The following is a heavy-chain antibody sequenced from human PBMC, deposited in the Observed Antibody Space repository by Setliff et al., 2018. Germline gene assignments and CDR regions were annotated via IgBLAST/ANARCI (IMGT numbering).Heavy chain of an antibody. D-gene: IGHD4-4*01. V-gene: IGHV1-2*02. CDR2: INPNAGNI. Sequence: ASVKVSCKASGYTFTAYYIHWVRQAPGQGLEWMGWINPNAGNINYIQKFQGRVTMTRDTSISTAYMELSDLRSEDTGIYYCARGGTTLTSYDYWGQGTLVTVSS. CDR1: GYTFTAYY. CDR3: ARGGTTLTSYDY. J-gene: IGHJ4*02.